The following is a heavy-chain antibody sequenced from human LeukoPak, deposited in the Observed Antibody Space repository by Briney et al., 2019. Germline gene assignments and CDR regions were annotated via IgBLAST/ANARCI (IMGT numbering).Heavy chain of an antibody. CDR3: ARDFIAYYGSGSYYNALDY. CDR1: GFIFSNHW. CDR2: IKEDGSAK. D-gene: IGHD3-10*01. V-gene: IGHV3-7*01. Sequence: GGSLRLSCAASGFIFSNHWMSWVRQAPGKGLEWVANIKEDGSAKYHMDSVKGRFTISRDNAKNSLYLQMNSLRAEDTAVYYCARDFIAYYGSGSYYNALDYWGQGTLVTVSS. J-gene: IGHJ4*02.